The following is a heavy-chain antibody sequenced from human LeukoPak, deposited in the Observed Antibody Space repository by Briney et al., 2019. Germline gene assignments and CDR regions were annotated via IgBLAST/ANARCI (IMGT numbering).Heavy chain of an antibody. J-gene: IGHJ4*02. CDR1: GFTFSSYS. Sequence: GGSLRLSCAASGFTFSSYSMNWVRQAPGKGLEWVSSIGSSSSYIYYADSVKGRFTISRDNAKNSLYLQMNSLRAEDTAVYYCARDPNYDSSGYYPLDYWGQGTLVTVSS. CDR3: ARDPNYDSSGYYPLDY. D-gene: IGHD3-22*01. CDR2: IGSSSSYI. V-gene: IGHV3-21*01.